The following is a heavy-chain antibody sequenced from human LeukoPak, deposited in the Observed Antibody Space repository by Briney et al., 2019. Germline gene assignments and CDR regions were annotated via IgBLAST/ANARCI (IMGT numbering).Heavy chain of an antibody. V-gene: IGHV3-30*02. J-gene: IGHJ4*02. CDR2: IRYDGSNK. D-gene: IGHD3-10*01. CDR3: AKDMVRGVITVFDH. CDR1: GFTFSSYG. Sequence: GGSLRLSCAASGFTFSSYGMHWVRQAPGKGLEWVAFIRYDGSNKYYADSVKGRFTISRDNSKNTLYLQMNSLRAEDTAVYYCAKDMVRGVITVFDHWGQGTLVTVSS.